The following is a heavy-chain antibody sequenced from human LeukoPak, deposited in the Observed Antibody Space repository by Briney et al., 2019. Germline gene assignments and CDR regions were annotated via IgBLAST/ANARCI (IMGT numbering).Heavy chain of an antibody. CDR3: ARAEYYYDSSGLKGLPFDY. J-gene: IGHJ4*02. Sequence: ASVKVSCKASEYTFTGYYMNWVRQAPGQGLEWMGWINPNSGGTNCAQKFQGRVTMTRDTSISTAYMELSRLRSDDTAVYYCARAEYYYDSSGLKGLPFDYWGQGTLVTVSS. CDR1: EYTFTGYY. D-gene: IGHD3-22*01. CDR2: INPNSGGT. V-gene: IGHV1-2*02.